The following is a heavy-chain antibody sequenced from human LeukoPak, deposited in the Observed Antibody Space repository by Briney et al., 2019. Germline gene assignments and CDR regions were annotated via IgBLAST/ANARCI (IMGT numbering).Heavy chain of an antibody. CDR1: RFTFSSYG. V-gene: IGHV3-30*02. Sequence: PGGSLRLSCAASRFTFSSYGMHWVRQAPGKGLEWVAFIRYDGSLKYYADSVKGRFTISRDNSKNTLYLQMNSLRPEDTAVYYCAKDGDGNRSLYAFDIWGQGTMVTVSS. CDR2: IRYDGSLK. J-gene: IGHJ3*02. D-gene: IGHD3-10*01. CDR3: AKDGDGNRSLYAFDI.